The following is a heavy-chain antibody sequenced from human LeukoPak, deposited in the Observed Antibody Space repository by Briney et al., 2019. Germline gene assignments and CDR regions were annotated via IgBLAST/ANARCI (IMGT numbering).Heavy chain of an antibody. J-gene: IGHJ4*02. V-gene: IGHV3-21*01. CDR2: ISSSSSYI. Sequence: KPGGSLRLSCAASGFTFSSYSMNWVRQAPGKGLEWVSSISSSSSYIYYADSVKGRFTISRDNAKNSLYLQMNSLRAEDTAVYYCARALAVAGTKTGTSIDYWGLGTLVTVSS. D-gene: IGHD6-19*01. CDR3: ARALAVAGTKTGTSIDY. CDR1: GFTFSSYS.